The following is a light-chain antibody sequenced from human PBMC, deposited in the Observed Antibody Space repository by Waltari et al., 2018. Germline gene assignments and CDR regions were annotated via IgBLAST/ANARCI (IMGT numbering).Light chain of an antibody. Sequence: EIVLTQSPGTLSLSPGERATLSCRASQSVSSSYLAWYQQKPGQALRLLIYGASSRATGSADRFSGSGSGTDFTLTVSRLEPEDFAVYYCQQYGSAPRTFGQGTKVEIK. V-gene: IGKV3-20*01. CDR3: QQYGSAPRT. CDR1: QSVSSSY. CDR2: GAS. J-gene: IGKJ1*01.